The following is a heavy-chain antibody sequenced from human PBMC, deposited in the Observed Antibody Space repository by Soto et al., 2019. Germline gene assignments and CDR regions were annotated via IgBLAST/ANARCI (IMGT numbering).Heavy chain of an antibody. CDR1: GFTFSSYG. V-gene: IGHV3-30*03. J-gene: IGHJ4*02. CDR2: ISYDGSNK. Sequence: QVQLVESGGGVVQPGRSLRLSCAASGFTFSSYGMHWVRQAPGKGLEWVAVISYDGSNKYYADSVKGRFTISRDNSKNALYLQMNSVGAEDSAVFYCASDYCSGGSCYSSVGGRFDYGGQGTLVTVSS. CDR3: ASDYCSGGSCYSSVGGRFDY. D-gene: IGHD2-15*01.